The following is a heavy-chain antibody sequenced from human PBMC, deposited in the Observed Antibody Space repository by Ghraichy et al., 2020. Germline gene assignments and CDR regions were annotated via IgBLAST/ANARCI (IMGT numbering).Heavy chain of an antibody. CDR1: GFMFGSYG. V-gene: IGHV3-30*19. CDR2: ISSDGTNK. Sequence: GGSLRLSCAASGFMFGSYGLHWVRQAPGKGPEWVAFISSDGTNKYFADSVKGRFTISRDNSTNTLYLQINSLSTEDTALYYCANLGFGDLANRVYYGLYVCGHGPTVSVSS. CDR3: ANLGFGDLANRVYYGLYV. D-gene: IGHD3-10*01. J-gene: IGHJ6*02.